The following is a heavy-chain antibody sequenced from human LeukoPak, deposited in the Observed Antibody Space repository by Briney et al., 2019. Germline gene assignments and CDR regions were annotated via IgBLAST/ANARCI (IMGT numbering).Heavy chain of an antibody. CDR3: ARVADYDFLSGYYSPFDH. D-gene: IGHD3-3*01. CDR2: IKGDESDD. CDR1: GFSFSRYW. Sequence: GGSLRLSCAASGFSFSRYWMTWVRQAPGKGLEWVANIKGDESDDHYVASVRGRFTISRDNAKRSLYLQMNNLRAEDTGVYYCARVADYDFLSGYYSPFDHWGQGVLVVVSS. V-gene: IGHV3-7*01. J-gene: IGHJ4*02.